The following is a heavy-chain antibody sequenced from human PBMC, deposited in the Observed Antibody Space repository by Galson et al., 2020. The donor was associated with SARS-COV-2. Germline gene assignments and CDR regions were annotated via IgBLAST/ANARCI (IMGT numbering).Heavy chain of an antibody. J-gene: IGHJ4*02. CDR3: AKLQGYCGGDCYSDY. CDR1: GFTFDDYA. CDR2: ISWNSGSI. Sequence: GGSLRLSCEASGFTFDDYAMHWVRQAPGKGLEWVSGISWNSGSIGYADSVKGRFTISRDNAKNSLYLQMNSLRAEDTALYYCAKLQGYCGGDCYSDYWGQGTLVTVSS. V-gene: IGHV3-9*01. D-gene: IGHD2-21*02.